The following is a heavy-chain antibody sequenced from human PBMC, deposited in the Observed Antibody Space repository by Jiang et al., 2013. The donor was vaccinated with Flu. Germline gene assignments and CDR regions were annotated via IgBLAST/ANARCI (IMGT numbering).Heavy chain of an antibody. J-gene: IGHJ4*02. CDR3: ARHLGSTWSGYHDY. Sequence: LLKPSETLSLTCTVSGASISSSSYYWGWIRQPPGKGLEWIGTIYYSGNTYSNPSLKSRVTISLDTSKNQLSLILSSVTAADTAVYYCARHLGSTWSGYHDYWGQGILVTVSS. D-gene: IGHD3-3*01. CDR1: GASISSSSYY. CDR2: IYYSGNT. V-gene: IGHV4-39*01.